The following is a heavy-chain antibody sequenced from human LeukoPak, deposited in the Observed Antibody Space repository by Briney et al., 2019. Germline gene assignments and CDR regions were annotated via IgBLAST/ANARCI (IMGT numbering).Heavy chain of an antibody. Sequence: SETLSLTCTVSGGSISSYYWSWIRQPPGKGLEWIGYIYYSGTANYNPSLKSRVTISVDTSKNQFSLKLSSVTAADTAVYYCARRSYYYDSSGYYDYWGQGTLVTVSS. J-gene: IGHJ4*02. CDR2: IYYSGTA. D-gene: IGHD3-22*01. V-gene: IGHV4-59*08. CDR1: GGSISSYY. CDR3: ARRSYYYDSSGYYDY.